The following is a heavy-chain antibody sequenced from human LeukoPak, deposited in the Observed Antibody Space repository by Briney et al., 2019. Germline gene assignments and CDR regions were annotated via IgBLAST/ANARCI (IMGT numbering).Heavy chain of an antibody. J-gene: IGHJ4*02. Sequence: GGSLRLSCAASGFTFSSYAMHWVRQAPGKGLEWVAVISYDGSNKYYADSVKGRFTISRDNSKNTLYLQMNSLRAEDTAVYYCAKEHYGSGLYYFDYWGQGTLVTVSS. CDR3: AKEHYGSGLYYFDY. CDR2: ISYDGSNK. V-gene: IGHV3-30-3*01. CDR1: GFTFSSYA. D-gene: IGHD3-10*01.